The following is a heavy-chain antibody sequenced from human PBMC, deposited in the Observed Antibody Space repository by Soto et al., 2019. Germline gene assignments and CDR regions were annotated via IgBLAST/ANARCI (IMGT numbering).Heavy chain of an antibody. CDR3: ARGLKRYCSSTSCYAVAEYFQH. CDR1: GGSFSGYY. CDR2: INHSGST. Sequence: SETLSLTCAVYGGSFSGYYWSWIRQPPGKGLEWIGEINHSGSTNYNPSLKSRVTISVDTSKNQFSLKLSSVTAADTAVYYCARGLKRYCSSTSCYAVAEYFQHWGQGTLVTVSS. V-gene: IGHV4-34*01. D-gene: IGHD2-2*01. J-gene: IGHJ1*01.